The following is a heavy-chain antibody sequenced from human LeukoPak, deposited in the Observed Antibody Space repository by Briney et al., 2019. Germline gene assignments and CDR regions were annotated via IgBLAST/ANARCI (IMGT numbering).Heavy chain of an antibody. CDR2: ISGTAFST. CDR3: AKDPRSYIVTTMLFQY. CDR1: GFTFSSYG. J-gene: IGHJ4*02. V-gene: IGHV3-23*01. Sequence: LAGGSLRLSCAASGFTFSSYGMGWVRQAPGKGLEWVSLISGTAFSTYYADSVKGRLTISRDNSKNTLYLQINSLRAEDTAVYYCAKDPRSYIVTTMLFQYWGQGTLVTVSS. D-gene: IGHD5-12*01.